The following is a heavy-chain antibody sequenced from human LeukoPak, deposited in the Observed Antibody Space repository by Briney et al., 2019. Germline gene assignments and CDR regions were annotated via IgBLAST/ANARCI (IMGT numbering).Heavy chain of an antibody. CDR2: IYTSGST. CDR3: ARDPSRYGGYGGFDY. CDR1: GGSINSATYY. Sequence: PSETLSLTCTVSGGSINSATYYWTWIRQPAGKGLEWIGRIYTSGSTNYNPSLKSRVTISVDTSKNQFSLKLSSVTAADTAVYYCARDPSRYGGYGGFDYWGQGTLVTVSS. D-gene: IGHD5-12*01. J-gene: IGHJ4*02. V-gene: IGHV4-61*02.